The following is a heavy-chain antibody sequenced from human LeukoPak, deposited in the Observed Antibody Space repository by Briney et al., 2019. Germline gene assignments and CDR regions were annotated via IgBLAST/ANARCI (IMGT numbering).Heavy chain of an antibody. Sequence: GGSLRLSCAASGFTFSSYAMNWVRQAPGKGLEWGSYISSSGGTIYYADSVKGRFTISRDNAKNSLYLQMNTLRAEDTAVYYCARDVAPIDYWGQGTLVTVSS. CDR1: GFTFSSYA. CDR2: ISSSGGTI. V-gene: IGHV3-48*03. CDR3: ARDVAPIDY. J-gene: IGHJ4*02.